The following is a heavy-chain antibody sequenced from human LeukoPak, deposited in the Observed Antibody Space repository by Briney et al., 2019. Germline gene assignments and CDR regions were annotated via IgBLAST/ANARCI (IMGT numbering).Heavy chain of an antibody. J-gene: IGHJ6*03. D-gene: IGHD3-10*01. Sequence: SETLSLTCTVSGGSISSYYWSWIRQPPGKGLEWIGYIYYSGSTYYNPSLKSRVTISVDTSKNQFSLKLSSVTAADTAAYYCARTKVRGVIPYYYYYYMDVWGKGTTVTISS. CDR3: ARTKVRGVIPYYYYYYMDV. V-gene: IGHV4-59*12. CDR1: GGSISSYY. CDR2: IYYSGST.